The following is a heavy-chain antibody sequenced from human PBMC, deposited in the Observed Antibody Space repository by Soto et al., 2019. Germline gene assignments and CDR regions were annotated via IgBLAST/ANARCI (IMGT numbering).Heavy chain of an antibody. CDR3: ARGSQLNCSGGSCSLSVFDY. D-gene: IGHD2-15*01. CDR2: IYYSGST. V-gene: IGHV4-39*01. Sequence: SETLSLTGTVSGGSISSSSYYWGWIRQPPGKGLEWIGSIYYSGSTYYNPSLKSRVTISVDTSKNQFSLKLSSVTAADTAVYYCARGSQLNCSGGSCSLSVFDYWGQGTLVTVSS. CDR1: GGSISSSSYY. J-gene: IGHJ4*02.